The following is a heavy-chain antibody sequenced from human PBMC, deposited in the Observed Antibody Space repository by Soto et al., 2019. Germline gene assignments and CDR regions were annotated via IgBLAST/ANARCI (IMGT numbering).Heavy chain of an antibody. D-gene: IGHD3-9*01. V-gene: IGHV6-1*01. CDR3: AREREVNTRYSWFDP. J-gene: IGHJ5*02. CDR1: GDSVSSNSAA. CDR2: TYYRSKWFN. Sequence: SQTLSFTCAISGDSVSSNSAAWNWIRQSPSRGLEWLGRTYYRSKWFNDYAVSVKSRITINPDTSKNQFSLQLNSVTPEDTAVYYCAREREVNTRYSWFDPWGQGTLVTVSS.